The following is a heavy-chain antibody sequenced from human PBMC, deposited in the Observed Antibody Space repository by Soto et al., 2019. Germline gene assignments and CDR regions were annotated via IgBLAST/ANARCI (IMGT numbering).Heavy chain of an antibody. CDR2: IWYDGSNE. CDR3: ASQYSYITGYYFDY. Sequence: PGGSLRLSCAASGFTFSSYCMHWVRQAPGKGLDWVAVIWYDGSNEYYADSVKGRFSISRDNSKNTLYLQMNSLRAEDTAVYYCASQYSYITGYYFDYWGQGTMVTISS. CDR1: GFTFSSYC. J-gene: IGHJ4*02. V-gene: IGHV3-33*01. D-gene: IGHD5-18*01.